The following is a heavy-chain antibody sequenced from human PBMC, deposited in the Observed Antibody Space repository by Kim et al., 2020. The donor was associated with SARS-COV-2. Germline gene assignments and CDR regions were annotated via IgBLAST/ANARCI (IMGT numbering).Heavy chain of an antibody. J-gene: IGHJ4*02. CDR1: GESFSFYH. V-gene: IGHV4-34*01. CDR3: ARGLTFSSSWYAY. D-gene: IGHD6-13*01. CDR2: VTHGGRT. Sequence: SETLSLTCAIYGESFSFYHWTWIRQPPGKGLEWIGQVTHGGRTSYNPSLKSRVVISRDTSKNQFSLNLTSVTAADTGVYYCARGLTFSSSWYAYWGQGTLVSVSS.